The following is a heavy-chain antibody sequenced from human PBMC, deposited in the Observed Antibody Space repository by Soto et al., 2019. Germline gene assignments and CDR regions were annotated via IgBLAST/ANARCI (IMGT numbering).Heavy chain of an antibody. V-gene: IGHV4-59*08. J-gene: IGHJ6*03. Sequence: SETLSLTCTVSGGSISSYYWSWIRQPPGKGLEWIGYIYYSGSTNYNPSLKSRVTISVDTSKNQFSLKLSSVTAADTAVYYCARHESRLGYCGGDCSPYYYYMDVWAKGPRSPSP. CDR2: IYYSGST. CDR3: ARHESRLGYCGGDCSPYYYYMDV. D-gene: IGHD2-21*01. CDR1: GGSISSYY.